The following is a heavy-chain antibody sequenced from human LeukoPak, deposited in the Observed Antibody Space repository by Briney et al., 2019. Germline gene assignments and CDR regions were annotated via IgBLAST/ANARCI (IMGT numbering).Heavy chain of an antibody. CDR2: ISYDGSNK. CDR1: GFTFSSYA. J-gene: IGHJ4*02. Sequence: GGSLRLSCAASGFTFSSYAMHWVRQAPGKGLEWVAVISYDGSNKYYADSVKGRFTISRDNSKNTLYLQMNSLRAEDTAVYYCAKIHDYSNSYWGQGTLVTVSS. V-gene: IGHV3-30-3*01. D-gene: IGHD4-11*01. CDR3: AKIHDYSNSY.